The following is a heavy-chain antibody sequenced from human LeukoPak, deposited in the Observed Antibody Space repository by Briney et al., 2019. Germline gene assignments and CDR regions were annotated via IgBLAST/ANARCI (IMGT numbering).Heavy chain of an antibody. CDR2: IIPIFGTA. CDR1: GGTFSSYA. J-gene: IGHJ4*02. CDR3: AREKSSGWYGGGY. V-gene: IGHV1-69*13. D-gene: IGHD6-19*01. Sequence: SVKVSCEASGGTFSSYAISWVRQAPGQGLEWMGGIIPIFGTANYAQKFQGRVTITADESTSTAYMELSSLRSEDTAVYYCAREKSSGWYGGGYWGQGTLVTVSS.